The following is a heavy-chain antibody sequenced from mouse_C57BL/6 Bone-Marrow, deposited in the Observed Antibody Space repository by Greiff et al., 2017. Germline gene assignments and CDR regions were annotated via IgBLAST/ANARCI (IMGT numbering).Heavy chain of an antibody. CDR1: GYTFTSYG. J-gene: IGHJ3*01. CDR2: IYPRSGNT. V-gene: IGHV1-81*01. Sequence: VQLQQSGAELARPGASVKLSCKASGYTFTSYGISWVKQRTGKGLEWIGEIYPRSGNTYYNEKFKGKATLTADKSSSTAYMELSSLTYEDTAVYFGSVGQLRLPFAYWGQGTLVTVSA. CDR3: SVGQLRLPFAY. D-gene: IGHD3-2*02.